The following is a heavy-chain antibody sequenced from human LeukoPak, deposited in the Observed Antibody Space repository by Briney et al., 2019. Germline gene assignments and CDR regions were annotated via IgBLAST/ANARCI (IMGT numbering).Heavy chain of an antibody. CDR2: ISSNGGST. CDR1: GFTFSSYA. D-gene: IGHD1-26*01. CDR3: AKPVSYSPKDFDC. V-gene: IGHV3-64*01. J-gene: IGHJ4*02. Sequence: GALRLSCAASGFTFSSYAMHWVRQAPGKGLEYVSAISSNGGSTYYANSVKGRFTISRDNSKNTLYLQMNSLRAEDTAVYYCAKPVSYSPKDFDCWGQGTLVTVSS.